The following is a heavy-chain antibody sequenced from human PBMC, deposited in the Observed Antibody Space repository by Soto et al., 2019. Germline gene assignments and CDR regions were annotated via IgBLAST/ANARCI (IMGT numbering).Heavy chain of an antibody. CDR2: INAGNGNT. J-gene: IGHJ4*02. D-gene: IGHD2-8*01. V-gene: IGHV1-3*01. CDR1: GYTFTSYA. Sequence: GASVKVSCKASGYTFTSYAMHWVRQAPGQRLEWMGWINAGNGNTKYSQKFQGRVTITRDTSASTAYMELSSLRSEDTAVYYCARDLCSPFNGVCYHFDYWGQGTLVTVSS. CDR3: ARDLCSPFNGVCYHFDY.